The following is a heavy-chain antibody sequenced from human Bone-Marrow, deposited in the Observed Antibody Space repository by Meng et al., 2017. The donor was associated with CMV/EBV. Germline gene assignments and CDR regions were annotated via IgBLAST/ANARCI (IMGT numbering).Heavy chain of an antibody. J-gene: IGHJ6*02. V-gene: IGHV1-69*10. CDR2: IIPILGIA. D-gene: IGHD3-22*01. CDR1: GGTFSSYA. CDR3: ARDYYDSGGYYYTEGYYHGLDV. Sequence: SVKVSCKASGGTFSSYAISWVRQAPGQGLEWMGGIIPILGIANYAQKFQGRVTITADKSTSTAYMELSSLRSEDTAVYYCARDYYDSGGYYYTEGYYHGLDVWGQGTTVTVSS.